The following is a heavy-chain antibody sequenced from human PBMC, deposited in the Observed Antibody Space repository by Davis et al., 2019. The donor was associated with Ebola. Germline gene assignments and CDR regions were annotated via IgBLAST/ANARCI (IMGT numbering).Heavy chain of an antibody. CDR1: GFVFSSYV. CDR2: ISTGGGVT. V-gene: IGHV3-23*01. D-gene: IGHD1-14*01. Sequence: PGGSLRLSCAASGFVFSSYVMSWVRQAPGKGLEWVSGISTGGGVTIYADSVKGRFTISRDNSKNTLYLQMNSLRGEDTAVYYCAKRSDHRSFDYWGQGTLVTVSS. J-gene: IGHJ4*02. CDR3: AKRSDHRSFDY.